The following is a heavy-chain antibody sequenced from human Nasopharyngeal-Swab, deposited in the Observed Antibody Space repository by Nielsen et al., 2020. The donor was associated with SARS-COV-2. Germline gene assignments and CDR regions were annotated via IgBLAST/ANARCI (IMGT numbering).Heavy chain of an antibody. Sequence: SETLSLTCTVSGGPISSYYWSWIRQPPGKGPEWIGYIDYSGSTNYNPSLKSRVTISIDTSKNDFSLKLSSVTAADTAMYYCARRIPATSTGFDYWGQGTLVTVSS. J-gene: IGHJ4*02. D-gene: IGHD6-13*01. CDR1: GGPISSYY. V-gene: IGHV4-59*01. CDR2: IDYSGST. CDR3: ARRIPATSTGFDY.